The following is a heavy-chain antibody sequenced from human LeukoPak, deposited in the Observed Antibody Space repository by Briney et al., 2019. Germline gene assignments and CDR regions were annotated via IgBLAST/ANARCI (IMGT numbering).Heavy chain of an antibody. Sequence: GASVKVSSKASGYTYTSYYMHWVRQAPGQGLEWMGIINPSGGSTSYAQKFQGRVTMTRDMSTSTVYMELSSLRSEDTAVYYCARDTAVAGYAFDYWGQGTLVTVSS. V-gene: IGHV1-46*01. CDR2: INPSGGST. D-gene: IGHD6-19*01. CDR3: ARDTAVAGYAFDY. J-gene: IGHJ4*02. CDR1: GYTYTSYY.